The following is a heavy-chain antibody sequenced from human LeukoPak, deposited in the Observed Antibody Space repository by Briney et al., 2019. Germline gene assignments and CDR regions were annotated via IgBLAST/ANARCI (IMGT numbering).Heavy chain of an antibody. CDR3: AKSRSLGLQYFGT. CDR1: GGSISGYY. J-gene: IGHJ4*02. D-gene: IGHD4-11*01. CDR2: IYHSGTI. Sequence: PSETLSLTCTVSGGSISGYYWNWIRQSPEKGLEWIGYIYHSGTINFNPSLKARVTMSIDTSKNQFSLKLSSVTAADTAVYYCAKSRSLGLQYFGTWGQGTLATVSS. V-gene: IGHV4-59*01.